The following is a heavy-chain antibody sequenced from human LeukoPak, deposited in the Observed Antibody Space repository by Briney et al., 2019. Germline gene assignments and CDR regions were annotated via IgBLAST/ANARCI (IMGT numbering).Heavy chain of an antibody. D-gene: IGHD3-16*01. CDR3: AKSFFARGYYYYYGMDV. V-gene: IGHV3-23*01. CDR2: NSGSGGST. J-gene: IGHJ6*02. Sequence: PGGSLRLSCAASGFTFSSYAMSWVRQAPGKGLEWVSANSGSGGSTYYADSVKGRFTISRDNSKNTLYLQMNSLRAEDTAVYYCAKSFFARGYYYYYGMDVWGQGTTVTVSS. CDR1: GFTFSSYA.